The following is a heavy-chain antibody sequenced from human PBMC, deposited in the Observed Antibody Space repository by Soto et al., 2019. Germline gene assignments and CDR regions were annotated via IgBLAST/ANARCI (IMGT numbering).Heavy chain of an antibody. CDR3: ARVLSPYSSGAHKNYALDY. CDR1: GGSVSSGSYY. V-gene: IGHV4-61*01. J-gene: IGHJ4*02. CDR2: IYYSGST. D-gene: IGHD6-19*01. Sequence: QVQLQESGPGLVKPSETLSLTCTVSGGSVSSGSYYWSWIRQPPGKGLEWIGYIYYSGSTNYNPSLRIRVTLSVDTSKNQFSLKLSSVTAADTALYYCARVLSPYSSGAHKNYALDYWGQGTMVTVSS.